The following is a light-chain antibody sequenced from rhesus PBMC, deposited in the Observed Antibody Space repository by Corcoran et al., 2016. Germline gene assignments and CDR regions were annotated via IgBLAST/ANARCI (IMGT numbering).Light chain of an antibody. CDR1: SSDIGSYNY. J-gene: IGLJ1*01. Sequence: QAALTQPRSVSGSPGQSVTISCTGTSSDIGSYNYVSWYQQLPGTAPKLMIYEVSKRPSGVSDRFSGSKSGNTASLTISGLQAEDEADYYCCSYTTSSTFIFGVGTRLTVL. CDR2: EVS. CDR3: CSYTTSSTFI. V-gene: IGLV2-32*02.